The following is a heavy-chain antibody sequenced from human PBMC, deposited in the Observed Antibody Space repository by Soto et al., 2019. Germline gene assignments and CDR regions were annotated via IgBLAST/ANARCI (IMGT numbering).Heavy chain of an antibody. D-gene: IGHD3-9*01. J-gene: IGHJ6*02. CDR3: ARDQFDILTGYYPYYYYYGMDV. CDR1: GYTFTGYY. CDR2: INPKSGGT. Sequence: ASVNVSCKASGYTFTGYYMHWVRQAPGQGLEWMGWINPKSGGTNYAQKFQGWVTMTRDTSISTAYTELSRLRSDDTAVYYCARDQFDILTGYYPYYYYYGMDVWGQGTTVTVSS. V-gene: IGHV1-2*04.